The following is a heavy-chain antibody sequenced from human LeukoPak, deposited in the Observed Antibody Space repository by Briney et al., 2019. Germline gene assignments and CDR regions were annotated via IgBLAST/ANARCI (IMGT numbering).Heavy chain of an antibody. CDR2: ISGSGGST. Sequence: PGGSLRLSCAASGFTFSSYAMSWVRQAPGKGLEWVSAISGSGGSTYYADSVKGRFTISRDNSKNMLFLQMNSLRAEDTAVYYCAKSPHLYCSGGSCYLGYWGQGTLVTVSS. CDR3: AKSPHLYCSGGSCYLGY. V-gene: IGHV3-23*01. D-gene: IGHD2-15*01. J-gene: IGHJ4*02. CDR1: GFTFSSYA.